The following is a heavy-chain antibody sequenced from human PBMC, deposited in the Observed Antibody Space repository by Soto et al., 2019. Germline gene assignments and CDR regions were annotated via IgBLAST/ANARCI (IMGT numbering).Heavy chain of an antibody. Sequence: QVQLVQSGAEVQKPGSSVKVSCKASGGTFSSYTISWVRQAPGQGLEWMGRIIPILGIANYAQKFQGRVTITADKSTSTAYMELSSLRSEDTAVYYCARDRDSGYYSANDAFDIWGQGTMVTVSS. V-gene: IGHV1-69*08. CDR1: GGTFSSYT. D-gene: IGHD5-12*01. J-gene: IGHJ3*02. CDR3: ARDRDSGYYSANDAFDI. CDR2: IIPILGIA.